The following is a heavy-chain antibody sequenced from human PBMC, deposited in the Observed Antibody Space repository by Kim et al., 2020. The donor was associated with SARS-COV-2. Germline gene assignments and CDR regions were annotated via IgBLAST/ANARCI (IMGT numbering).Heavy chain of an antibody. Sequence: SETLSLTCAVYGGSFSGYYWSWIRQPPGKGLEWIGEINHSGSTNYNPSLKSRVTISVDTSKNQFSLKLSSVTAADTAVYYCARGLRGLNDILTGSTRYYFDYWGQGTLVTVSS. D-gene: IGHD3-9*01. CDR2: INHSGST. CDR3: ARGLRGLNDILTGSTRYYFDY. J-gene: IGHJ4*02. V-gene: IGHV4-34*01. CDR1: GGSFSGYY.